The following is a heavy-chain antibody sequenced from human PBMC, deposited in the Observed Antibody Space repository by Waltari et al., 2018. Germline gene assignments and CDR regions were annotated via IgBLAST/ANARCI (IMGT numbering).Heavy chain of an antibody. V-gene: IGHV3-74*01. CDR1: GFSCRNYW. D-gene: IGHD3-9*01. CDR2: IKYDGTTR. Sequence: EVQLVESGGDLVQPGGSLRLSCAASGFSCRNYWMHWVRQAPGEGLVGGSRIKYDGTTRAYADSVKGRFTISRDNAKNTLFLQMSGLRAEDTAVYYCARDLDWVLFDSWGQGTLVTVSS. CDR3: ARDLDWVLFDS. J-gene: IGHJ4*02.